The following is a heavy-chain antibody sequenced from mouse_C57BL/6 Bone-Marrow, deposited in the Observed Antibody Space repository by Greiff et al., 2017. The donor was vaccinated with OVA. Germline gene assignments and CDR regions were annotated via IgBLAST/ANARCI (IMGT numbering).Heavy chain of an antibody. Sequence: QVQLQQSGAELVMPGASVKLSCKASGYTFTSYWMHWVKQRPGQGLEWIGEIDPSDSYTNYNQKFKGKSTLTVDKSSSTAYMQLSSLTSEDSAVYYCARGGNSWYFDVWGTGTTVTVSS. V-gene: IGHV1-69*01. J-gene: IGHJ1*03. CDR1: GYTFTSYW. CDR3: ARGGNSWYFDV. CDR2: IDPSDSYT. D-gene: IGHD2-1*01.